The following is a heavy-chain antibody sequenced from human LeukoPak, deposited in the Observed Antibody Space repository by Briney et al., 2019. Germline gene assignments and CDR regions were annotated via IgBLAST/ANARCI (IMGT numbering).Heavy chain of an antibody. CDR3: ARGVGATSVKRFDP. D-gene: IGHD1-26*01. CDR2: IYTSGST. Sequence: PSETLSLTCTVSGGSISSSSYYWSWIRQPAGKGLEWIGRIYTSGSTNYNPSLKSRVTISVDTSKNQFSLKLSSVTAADTAVYYCARGVGATSVKRFDPWGQGTLVTVSS. J-gene: IGHJ5*02. V-gene: IGHV4-61*02. CDR1: GGSISSSSYY.